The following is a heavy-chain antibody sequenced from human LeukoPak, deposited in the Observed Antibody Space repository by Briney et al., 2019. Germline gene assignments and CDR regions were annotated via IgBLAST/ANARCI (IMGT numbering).Heavy chain of an antibody. J-gene: IGHJ4*02. CDR2: INPSGGST. D-gene: IGHD3-3*01. V-gene: IGHV1-46*01. CDR3: ARSKTIFGVVMPGDPFSGSRD. Sequence: GASVTVSCKTSGYTFTSYSINWVRQAPGQGLEWMGIINPSGGSTIYAQKFQGRITMTRDTSTSTVYMELSSLRSEDTAVYYCARSKTIFGVVMPGDPFSGSRDWGQGTLVTVSS. CDR1: GYTFTSYS.